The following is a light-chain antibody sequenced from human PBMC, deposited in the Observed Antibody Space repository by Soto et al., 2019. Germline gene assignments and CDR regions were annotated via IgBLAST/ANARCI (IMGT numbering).Light chain of an antibody. Sequence: QSVLTQPRSVSGSPGQSVTISCTGASSDVGGYNYVSWYQQHPGKAPKVMIYDVTKRPSGVSDRFSGSKSANTASLTISGLQAEDEADYYCCSFAGSSTFVVFGGGTKLTVL. CDR3: CSFAGSSTFVV. CDR2: DVT. V-gene: IGLV2-11*01. J-gene: IGLJ2*01. CDR1: SSDVGGYNY.